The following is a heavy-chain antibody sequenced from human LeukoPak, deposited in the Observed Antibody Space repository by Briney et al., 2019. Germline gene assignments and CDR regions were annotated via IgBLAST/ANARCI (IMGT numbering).Heavy chain of an antibody. CDR2: INSDGSGT. V-gene: IGHV3-74*01. D-gene: IGHD3-10*01. CDR3: AREVGSGNSDRYFDY. CDR1: EFTFSNYW. Sequence: PGGSLSLSCAASEFTFSNYWIHWVRQAPGKGLVWVSRINSDGSGTNYADSVKGRFTISRDNSNNTLYLQMKSLRAEDTAVYYCAREVGSGNSDRYFDYWGQGTLVTVSS. J-gene: IGHJ4*02.